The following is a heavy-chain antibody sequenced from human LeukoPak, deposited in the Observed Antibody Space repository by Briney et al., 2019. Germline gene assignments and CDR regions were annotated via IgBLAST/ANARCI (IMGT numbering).Heavy chain of an antibody. V-gene: IGHV1-2*02. D-gene: IGHD4-17*01. Sequence: GASVKVSCKASAYTFTGSYIHWVRQAPGQGLEWMGWINPNSGGTNYAQNFQGRVTLTRDTSISTAYMELSSLRSDDTAIYYCARRADYGADWGQGTLVTVSS. CDR1: AYTFTGSY. CDR2: INPNSGGT. CDR3: ARRADYGAD. J-gene: IGHJ4*02.